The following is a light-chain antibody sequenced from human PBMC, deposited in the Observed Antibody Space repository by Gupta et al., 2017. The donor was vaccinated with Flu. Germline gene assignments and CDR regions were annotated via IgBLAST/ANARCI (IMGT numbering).Light chain of an antibody. Sequence: PATLSMSPGERATLSCRASQSISTNLAWYQQKPGQTPRLLIYGTSTRATGIPARFSGSRSGTEFTLTISSLQSEDFAVYYCQQDDNWPGSFGQGTKLEIK. CDR2: GTS. J-gene: IGKJ2*03. V-gene: IGKV3-15*01. CDR3: QQDDNWPGS. CDR1: QSISTN.